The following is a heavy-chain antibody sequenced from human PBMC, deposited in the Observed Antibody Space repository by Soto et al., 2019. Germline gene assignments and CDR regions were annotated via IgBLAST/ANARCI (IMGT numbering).Heavy chain of an antibody. J-gene: IGHJ4*02. CDR1: GGSISSGGYS. CDR2: IYHSGST. Sequence: SETLSLTCAVSGGSISSGGYSWSWIRQPPGKGLEWIGYIYHSGSTYYNPSLKSRVTISVDRSKNQFSLKLSSVTAADTAVYYCASSGSYYAFHYWGQGTLVTVSS. CDR3: ASSGSYYAFHY. D-gene: IGHD3-10*01. V-gene: IGHV4-30-2*01.